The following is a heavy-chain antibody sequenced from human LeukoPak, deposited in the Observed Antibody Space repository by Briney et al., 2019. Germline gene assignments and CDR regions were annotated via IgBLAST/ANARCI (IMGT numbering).Heavy chain of an antibody. CDR3: ARTHGDYAETHYFDY. CDR1: GGSISSGDYY. J-gene: IGHJ4*02. V-gene: IGHV4-30-4*01. D-gene: IGHD4-17*01. Sequence: PSQTLSLTCTVSGGSISSGDYYWSWIRQPPGKGLEWIGYIYYSGSTYYNPSLKSRVTISVDTSKNQFSLKLSSVTAADTAVYHCARTHGDYAETHYFDYWGQGTLVTVSS. CDR2: IYYSGST.